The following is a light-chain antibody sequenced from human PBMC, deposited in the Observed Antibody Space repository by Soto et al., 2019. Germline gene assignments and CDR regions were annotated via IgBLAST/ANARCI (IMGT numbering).Light chain of an antibody. V-gene: IGKV3-15*01. J-gene: IGKJ5*01. CDR2: GAS. CDR3: QQRSNWHPIT. Sequence: IVMTHSPVTLSVSPGERATLSCRASQSVTNSYLAWYQQKPGQAPRHLIFGASTRAAGIPARFSGSGSWTEYTPTISSLLSEEYAVYYCQQRSNWHPITFGQGTRLEIK. CDR1: QSVTNSY.